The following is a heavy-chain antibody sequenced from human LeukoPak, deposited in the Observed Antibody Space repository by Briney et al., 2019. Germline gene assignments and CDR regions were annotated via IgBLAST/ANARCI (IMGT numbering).Heavy chain of an antibody. J-gene: IGHJ4*02. V-gene: IGHV7-4-1*02. Sequence: ASVKVSCKASGYTFTSYAMNWVRQAPGQGLEWMGWINTNTGNPTYAQGFTGRFVFSLDTSVSTAYLQISSLKAEDTAVYYCARAGSLGSSSWYQGRNFDYWGQGTLVTVSS. CDR1: GYTFTSYA. CDR3: ARAGSLGSSSWYQGRNFDY. CDR2: INTNTGNP. D-gene: IGHD6-13*01.